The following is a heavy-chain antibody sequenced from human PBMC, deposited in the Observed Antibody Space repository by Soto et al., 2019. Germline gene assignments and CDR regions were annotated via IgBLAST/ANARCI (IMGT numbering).Heavy chain of an antibody. J-gene: IGHJ3*02. CDR1: GYTFTSYY. CDR2: INPSGGST. CDR3: ACLDYGYAFAI. Sequence: ASVKVSCKASGYTFTSYYMHWVRQAPGQALEWMGIINPSGGSTSYAQKFQGRVTMTRDTSTSTVYMELSSLRSEDTAVYFCACLDYGYAFAIWGQGTLVIVSS. D-gene: IGHD4-17*01. V-gene: IGHV1-46*03.